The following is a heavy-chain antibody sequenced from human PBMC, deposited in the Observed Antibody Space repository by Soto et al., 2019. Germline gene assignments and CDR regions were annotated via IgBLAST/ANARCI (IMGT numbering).Heavy chain of an antibody. CDR3: ARSGGLDRDLNY. J-gene: IGHJ4*02. Sequence: QVQLVQSGAEVKKPGSSVKVSCKASGGTFSSDSFSWVRQAPGQGLEWMGGIIPMFDTPIYAQKFQDRVTIPADESTSNAYMRLSSLRSGDTAVYYCARSGGLDRDLNYWGQGSLVTVSS. CDR1: GGTFSSDS. D-gene: IGHD2-15*01. V-gene: IGHV1-69*12. CDR2: IIPMFDTP.